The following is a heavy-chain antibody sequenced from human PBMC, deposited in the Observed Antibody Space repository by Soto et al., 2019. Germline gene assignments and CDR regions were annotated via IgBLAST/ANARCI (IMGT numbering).Heavy chain of an antibody. CDR3: ARGVTAYSRSWTGAVDI. J-gene: IGHJ3*02. CDR1: GGSISSSSYY. CDR2: IYYSGST. D-gene: IGHD6-13*01. V-gene: IGHV4-39*01. Sequence: QLQLQESGPGLVKPSETLSLTCTVSGGSISSSSYYWGWIRKPPGKGLEWIGSIYYSGSTYYNPSLKSRVTISVDTSKNQFYLKLSSVTAADTAVYYCARGVTAYSRSWTGAVDIWGQGTMVTVSS.